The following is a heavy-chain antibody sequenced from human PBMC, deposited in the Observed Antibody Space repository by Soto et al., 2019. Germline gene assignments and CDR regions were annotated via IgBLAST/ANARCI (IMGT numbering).Heavy chain of an antibody. J-gene: IGHJ6*02. CDR3: ARRTATTIYYYGMDV. CDR2: IYYSGST. Sequence: SETLSLTCTVSGGSISSYYWTWIRQPPGKGLEWIGYIYYSGSTNYNPSLKSRVTISVDTSKNQFSLRLNSVTAADTAVYYCARRTATTIYYYGMDVWGQGTTVTVSS. V-gene: IGHV4-59*01. CDR1: GGSISSYY. D-gene: IGHD4-17*01.